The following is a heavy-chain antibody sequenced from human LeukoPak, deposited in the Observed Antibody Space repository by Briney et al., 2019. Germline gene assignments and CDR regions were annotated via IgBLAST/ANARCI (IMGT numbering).Heavy chain of an antibody. D-gene: IGHD3-3*01. V-gene: IGHV1-69*13. CDR1: GGTFTSYA. Sequence: SVKVSCKASGGTFTSYAISWVRQAHGQGLEWMGGIIPIFGTANYAQKFQGRVTITADESTSTTYMELSSLRSEDTAVYYCAENYDFWSGFDYWGQGTLVTVSS. CDR2: IIPIFGTA. CDR3: AENYDFWSGFDY. J-gene: IGHJ4*02.